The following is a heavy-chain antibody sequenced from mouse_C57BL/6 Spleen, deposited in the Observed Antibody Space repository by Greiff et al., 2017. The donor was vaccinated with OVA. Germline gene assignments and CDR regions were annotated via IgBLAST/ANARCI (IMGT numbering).Heavy chain of an antibody. CDR1: GYTFTSYW. Sequence: EVKLMESGTVLARPGASVKMSCKTSGYTFTSYWMHWVNQRPGQGLEWIGAIYPGNSDTSYNQKFKGKAKLTAVTSASTAYMELSSLTNEDSAVYYCTRPLSTMVTTEWFAYWGQGTLVTVSA. V-gene: IGHV1-5*01. CDR2: IYPGNSDT. J-gene: IGHJ3*01. D-gene: IGHD2-2*01. CDR3: TRPLSTMVTTEWFAY.